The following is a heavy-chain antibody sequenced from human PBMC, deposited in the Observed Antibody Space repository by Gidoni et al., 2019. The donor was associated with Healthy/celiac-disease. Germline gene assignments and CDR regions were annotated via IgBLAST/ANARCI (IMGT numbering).Heavy chain of an antibody. CDR2: ISSNGGST. CDR3: ARGEINDY. J-gene: IGHJ4*02. CDR1: GFTFSSYA. Sequence: EVQLVESGGGLVQPGGSLRLSCAASGFTFSSYATHWVRQAPGKGLEYVSAISSNGGSTYYANSVKGRFTISRDNSKNTLYLQMGSLRAEDMAVYYCARGEINDYWGQGTLVTVSS. V-gene: IGHV3-64*01.